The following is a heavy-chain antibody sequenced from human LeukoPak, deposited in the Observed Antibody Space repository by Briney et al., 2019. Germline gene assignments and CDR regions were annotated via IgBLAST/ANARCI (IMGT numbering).Heavy chain of an antibody. CDR2: IRYDGSNK. CDR1: GFTFSSYD. V-gene: IGHV3-30*02. D-gene: IGHD6-19*01. CDR3: AKDRWGAVASFDN. Sequence: GGSLRLSCAAPGFTFSSYDMHWVRQAPGKGLEWVAFIRYDGSNKYHADSLKGRFTISRDNSKNTLNLQMNSLRAEDTAVYYCAKDRWGAVASFDNWGQGTLVTVSS. J-gene: IGHJ4*02.